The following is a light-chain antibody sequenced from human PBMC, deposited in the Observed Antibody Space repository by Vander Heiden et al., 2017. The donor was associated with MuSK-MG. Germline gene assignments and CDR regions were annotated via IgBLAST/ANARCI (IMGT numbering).Light chain of an antibody. CDR3: CSYADNYIVV. Sequence: QSALTQPRSVSGSPGQSVTISCTGISSDVGGSNYVSWYQHHPGKAPKVMIYDVSKRPSGVPDRFSGSRSGNTASLTISGLQAEDEADYYCCSYADNYIVVFGGGTKLTVL. CDR1: SSDVGGSNY. CDR2: DVS. J-gene: IGLJ2*01. V-gene: IGLV2-11*01.